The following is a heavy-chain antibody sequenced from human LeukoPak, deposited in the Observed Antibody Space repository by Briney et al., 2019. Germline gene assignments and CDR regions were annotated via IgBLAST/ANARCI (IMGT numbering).Heavy chain of an antibody. J-gene: IGHJ6*02. D-gene: IGHD4-23*01. CDR3: ARESTPHYYYYGMDV. CDR2: IYYSGST. Sequence: SETLSLTCTVSGGYISSYYWSWIRQPPGKGLEWIGYIYYSGSTNYNPSLKSRVTISVDTSKNQFSLKLSSVTAADTAVYYCARESTPHYYYYGMDVWGQGTTVTVSS. V-gene: IGHV4-59*01. CDR1: GGYISSYY.